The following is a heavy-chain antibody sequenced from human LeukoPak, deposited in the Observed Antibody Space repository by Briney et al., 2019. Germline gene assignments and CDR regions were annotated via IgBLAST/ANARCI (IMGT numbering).Heavy chain of an antibody. CDR1: GFTFSSYS. J-gene: IGHJ4*02. CDR2: ISSSSSYI. D-gene: IGHD6-13*01. V-gene: IGHV3-21*01. Sequence: PGGSLRLSCAASGFTFSSYSMNWVRQAPGKGLEWVSSISSSSSYIYYADSVKGRFTISRDNAKNSLYLQMNSLRAEDTAVYYCARLGKQLLGHFDYWGQGTLVTVSS. CDR3: ARLGKQLLGHFDY.